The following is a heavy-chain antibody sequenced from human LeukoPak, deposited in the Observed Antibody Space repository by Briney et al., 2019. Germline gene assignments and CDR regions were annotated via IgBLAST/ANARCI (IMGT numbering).Heavy chain of an antibody. CDR3: AREGSSRWYSVSDI. V-gene: IGHV1-18*01. CDR1: GYTFTSYG. D-gene: IGHD6-13*01. CDR2: ISAYNGNT. Sequence: GASVKVSCKASGYTFTSYGISWVRQAPGQGLEWMGWISAYNGNTNYAQKLQGRVTMTTDTSTGTAYMELRSLRSDDTAVYYCAREGSSRWYSVSDIWGQGTLVTVSS. J-gene: IGHJ4*02.